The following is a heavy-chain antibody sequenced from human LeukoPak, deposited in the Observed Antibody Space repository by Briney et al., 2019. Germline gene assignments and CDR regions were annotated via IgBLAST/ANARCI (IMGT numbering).Heavy chain of an antibody. CDR3: ASLDYDFWSGNPYFDY. Sequence: PSETLSLTCTVSGGSIISYYWSWIRQPPGKGLEWIGYIYYSGSTNYNPSLKSRVTISVDTSKNQFSLKLSSVTAADTAVYYCASLDYDFWSGNPYFDYWGQGTLVTVSS. J-gene: IGHJ4*02. CDR1: GGSIISYY. D-gene: IGHD3-3*01. V-gene: IGHV4-59*12. CDR2: IYYSGST.